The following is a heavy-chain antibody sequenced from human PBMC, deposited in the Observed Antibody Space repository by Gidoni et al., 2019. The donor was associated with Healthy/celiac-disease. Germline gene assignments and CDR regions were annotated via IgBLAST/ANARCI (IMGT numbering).Heavy chain of an antibody. CDR3: AKDHEHYDYIWGSYYGY. J-gene: IGHJ4*02. CDR1: GFTFSSHG. CDR2: ISYDGSNK. V-gene: IGHV3-30*18. Sequence: QVQLVESGGGVVQPGRSMRLSCAASGFTFSSHGMHWVRQAPGKGLEWVAVISYDGSNKYYADSVKGRFTISKDNSKNTLYLQMNSLRAEDTAVYYCAKDHEHYDYIWGSYYGYWGQGTLVTVSS. D-gene: IGHD3-16*01.